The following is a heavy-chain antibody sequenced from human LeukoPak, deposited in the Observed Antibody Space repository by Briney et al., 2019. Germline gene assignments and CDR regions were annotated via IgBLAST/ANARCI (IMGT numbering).Heavy chain of an antibody. J-gene: IGHJ6*03. CDR1: GFTFSNYN. Sequence: PGGSLRLSCAAPGFTFSNYNMNWVRQAPGRGLEWIASISSSSSYIYYADSVKGRFTISRDNAKNSLYLQMNSLRAEDTAVYYCAREGTWLWSLNYYYYYMDVWGKGTTVTVSS. D-gene: IGHD5-18*01. CDR2: ISSSSSYI. V-gene: IGHV3-21*01. CDR3: AREGTWLWSLNYYYYYMDV.